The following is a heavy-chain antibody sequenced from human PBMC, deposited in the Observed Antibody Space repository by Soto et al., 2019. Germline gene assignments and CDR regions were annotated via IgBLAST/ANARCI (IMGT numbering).Heavy chain of an antibody. CDR3: ARGGYSSGMSFDY. J-gene: IGHJ4*02. V-gene: IGHV3-21*01. CDR1: GFTFSSYS. D-gene: IGHD6-19*01. Sequence: EVQLVESGGGLVKPGRSLRLSCAASGFTFSSYSMNWVRQAPGKGLEWVSSISSSSSYIYYADSVKGRFTISRDNAKNSLYLQMNSLRAEDTAVYYCARGGYSSGMSFDYWGQGTLVTVSS. CDR2: ISSSSSYI.